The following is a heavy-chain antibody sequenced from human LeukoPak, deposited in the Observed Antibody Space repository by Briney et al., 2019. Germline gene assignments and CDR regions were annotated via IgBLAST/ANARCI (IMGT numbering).Heavy chain of an antibody. D-gene: IGHD5-18*01. V-gene: IGHV1-69*05. Sequence: SVKVFCKASGGTFSSYAISWARQAPGQGLEWMGGIIPIFGQANYAQKFQGRVTITTDESRSTAYMELSRVRSEDTAVYYCARDRSSGYSYGRIDAFDIWGQGTMVTVSS. CDR3: ARDRSSGYSYGRIDAFDI. J-gene: IGHJ3*02. CDR1: GGTFSSYA. CDR2: IIPIFGQA.